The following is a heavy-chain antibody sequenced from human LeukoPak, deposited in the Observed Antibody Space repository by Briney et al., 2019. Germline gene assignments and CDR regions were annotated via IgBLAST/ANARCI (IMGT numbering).Heavy chain of an antibody. J-gene: IGHJ4*02. V-gene: IGHV3-53*01. Sequence: PGGSLRLSCAAPGFTVSSNYMSWVRQAPGKGLGWGSVIYSGGSTYYADSVKGRFTISRDNSKNTLYLQMNSLRAEETAVYYCARVGSSSGWYYVDYWGQGTLVTVSS. CDR2: IYSGGST. CDR1: GFTVSSNY. D-gene: IGHD6-19*01. CDR3: ARVGSSSGWYYVDY.